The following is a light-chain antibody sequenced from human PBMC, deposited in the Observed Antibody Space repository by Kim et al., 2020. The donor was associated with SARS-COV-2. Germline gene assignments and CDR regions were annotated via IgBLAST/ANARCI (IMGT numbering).Light chain of an antibody. J-gene: IGLJ2*01. V-gene: IGLV1-51*01. CDR2: DDD. CDR3: GAWDNTLSAFV. CDR1: SSNIGCHY. Sequence: QSVLTQPPSVSAASGQRVSMSCSGASSNIGCHYVSWYVQLPGTAPKLLIYDDDKRPSGIPDRFSGSKSGSSATLGITGLQTGDEDDYYCGAWDNTLSAFVFGGGTQLTVL.